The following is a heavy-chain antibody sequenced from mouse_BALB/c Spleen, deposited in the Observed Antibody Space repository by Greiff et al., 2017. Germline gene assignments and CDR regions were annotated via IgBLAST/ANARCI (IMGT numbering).Heavy chain of an antibody. J-gene: IGHJ1*01. V-gene: IGHV3-2*02. Sequence: EVKLVESGPGLVKPSQSLSLTCTVTGYSITSDYAWNWIRQFPGNKLEWMGYISYSGSTSYNPSLKSRISITRDTSKNQFFLQLNSVTTEDTATYYCARRAVLYGYPYFDVWGAGTTVTVSS. CDR2: ISYSGST. CDR1: GYSITSDYA. D-gene: IGHD1-2*01. CDR3: ARRAVLYGYPYFDV.